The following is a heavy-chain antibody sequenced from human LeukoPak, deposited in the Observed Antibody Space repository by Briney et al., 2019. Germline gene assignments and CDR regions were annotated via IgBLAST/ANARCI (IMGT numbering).Heavy chain of an antibody. J-gene: IGHJ3*02. V-gene: IGHV3-7*05. Sequence: PGGSLRLSCAAYGFTFSRFWVHWVRQAPGRGLEWVANIDQSGGRNNYVDSVKGRFTISRDNAKNSLFLEMSSLRADDTAVYFCARDVEGGTFDIWGQGTTVTVSS. D-gene: IGHD3-16*01. CDR3: ARDVEGGTFDI. CDR2: IDQSGGRN. CDR1: GFTFSRFW.